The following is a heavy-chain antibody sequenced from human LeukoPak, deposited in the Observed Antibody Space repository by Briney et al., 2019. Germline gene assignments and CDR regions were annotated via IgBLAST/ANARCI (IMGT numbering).Heavy chain of an antibody. D-gene: IGHD3-22*01. CDR2: IDYRGST. Sequence: SETLSLTCTVSGGSMTGHYWSWIRQTPGKGLEWIGYIDYRGSTRYNPSLQSRVTISVDTSKHQFSLQLTSVTARDTAVYYCARLINNDNSGDADTFDMWGQGTEVIVFS. CDR3: ARLINNDNSGDADTFDM. CDR1: GGSMTGHY. J-gene: IGHJ3*02. V-gene: IGHV4-59*11.